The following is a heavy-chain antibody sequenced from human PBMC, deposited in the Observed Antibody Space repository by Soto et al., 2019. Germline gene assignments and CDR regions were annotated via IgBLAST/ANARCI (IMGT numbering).Heavy chain of an antibody. J-gene: IGHJ4*02. CDR2: IIPIFGTA. CDR3: ARGAVDNWNYDSDY. D-gene: IGHD1-7*01. V-gene: IGHV1-69*01. CDR1: GGTFSSYA. Sequence: QVQLVQSGAEVKKPGSSVKVSCKASGGTFSSYAISWVRQAPGQGLEWVGGIIPIFGTANYAQKFQGRVTITADESTSTAYMELSSLRSEDTAVYSCARGAVDNWNYDSDYWGQGTLVTVSS.